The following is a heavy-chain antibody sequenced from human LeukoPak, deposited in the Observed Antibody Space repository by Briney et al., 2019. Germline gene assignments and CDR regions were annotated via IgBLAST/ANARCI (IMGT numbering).Heavy chain of an antibody. CDR1: GYTLTELS. V-gene: IGHV1-24*01. Sequence: VASVMVSCKVSGYTLTELSMHWVRQAPGKGLEWMGGFDPEDGETIYAQKFQGRVTMTEDTPTDTAYMELSSLRSEDTAVYYCATTGGSYYPFDYWGQGTLVTVSS. CDR2: FDPEDGET. J-gene: IGHJ4*02. CDR3: ATTGGSYYPFDY. D-gene: IGHD1-26*01.